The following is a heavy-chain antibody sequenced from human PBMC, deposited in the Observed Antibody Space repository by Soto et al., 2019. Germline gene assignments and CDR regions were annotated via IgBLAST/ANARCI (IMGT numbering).Heavy chain of an antibody. Sequence: QITLKESGPTLVKPTQTLTLTCTFSGFSLNTGGLGVGWIRQPPGKALEWLALIYWDDDKRYSPSLQSRLTLTKDSIKNQLILPLTNMDPRDTATYYCAHRRCGGDCLQSYSSHYYYGMDVWGQGTTVTVSS. CDR3: AHRRCGGDCLQSYSSHYYYGMDV. CDR2: IYWDDDK. J-gene: IGHJ6*02. CDR1: GFSLNTGGLG. D-gene: IGHD2-21*02. V-gene: IGHV2-5*02.